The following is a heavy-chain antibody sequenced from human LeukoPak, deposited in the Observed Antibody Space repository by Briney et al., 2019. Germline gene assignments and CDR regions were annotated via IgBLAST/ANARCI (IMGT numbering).Heavy chain of an antibody. D-gene: IGHD3-22*01. CDR2: IYYSGST. V-gene: IGHV4-59*08. J-gene: IGHJ4*02. Sequence: PSETLSLTCTVSGGSISSYYWSWIRQPPGKGLEWIGYIYYSGSTNYNPSLKSRVTISVDTSKNQFSPKLSSVTAADTAVYYCARHGGEYYYDSSGYYGYWGQGTLVTVSS. CDR3: ARHGGEYYYDSSGYYGY. CDR1: GGSISSYY.